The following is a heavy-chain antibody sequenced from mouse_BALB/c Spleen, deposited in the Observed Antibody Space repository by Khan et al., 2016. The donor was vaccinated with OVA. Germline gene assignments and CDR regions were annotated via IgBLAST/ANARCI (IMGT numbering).Heavy chain of an antibody. CDR1: GFSLTRYG. D-gene: IGHD2-1*01. V-gene: IGHV2-6-1*01. CDR3: ARYGNYAMDY. CDR2: IWSDGST. Sequence: QVQLKESGPGLVAPSQSLSITCTISGFSLTRYGVHWVRQTPGKGLEWLVVIWSDGSTTYNSALKSRLSISKDNSKSQVFLKMNSLQTDDTAMYYCARYGNYAMDYWDQGTSVTVSS. J-gene: IGHJ4*01.